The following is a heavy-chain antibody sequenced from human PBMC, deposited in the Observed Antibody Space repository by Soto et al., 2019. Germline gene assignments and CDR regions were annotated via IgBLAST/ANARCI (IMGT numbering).Heavy chain of an antibody. Sequence: VHLLESGGGLVQPGGSVRLSCTASGFTFSSYAMDWVRQAPGKGLEWVSAISGSGESTYYADSVTGRFTISRDNSKNTLYLQMNSLRAEDTAVYYCAKDIETYADLHAFDMWGPGTLVTVSS. CDR3: AKDIETYADLHAFDM. CDR1: GFTFSSYA. V-gene: IGHV3-23*01. CDR2: ISGSGEST. D-gene: IGHD4-17*01. J-gene: IGHJ3*02.